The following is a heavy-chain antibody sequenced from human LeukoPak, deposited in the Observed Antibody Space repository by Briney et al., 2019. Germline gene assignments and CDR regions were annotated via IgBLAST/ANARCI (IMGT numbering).Heavy chain of an antibody. CDR1: GYSFTNYW. V-gene: IGHV5-51*01. J-gene: IGHJ4*02. D-gene: IGHD1-26*01. CDR3: ARLAPVGATHYYYFDY. CDR2: IYPGDSDT. Sequence: SGESLKISCKGSGYSFTNYWIGWVRQLPGKGLEWMGIIYPGDSDTRYSPSFQGQVTISADKSIITAYLQWSSLKASDTAIYYCARLAPVGATHYYYFDYWAQGTLVTLSS.